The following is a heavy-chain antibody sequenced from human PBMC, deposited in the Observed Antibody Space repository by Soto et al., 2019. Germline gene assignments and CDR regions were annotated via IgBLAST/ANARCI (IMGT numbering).Heavy chain of an antibody. V-gene: IGHV2-26*01. Sequence: QVTLKESGPVLVKPTEPLTLTCTVSGFSLSNARMSVSWIRQPPGKAPEWLAHIFSNDAKSYSASLKSRLTISKDTSKSQVVLTMTNMDPVDTATYYCARIRGWGWLGPNDYWGQGTLVTVSS. J-gene: IGHJ4*02. CDR1: GFSLSNARMS. CDR2: IFSNDAK. CDR3: ARIRGWGWLGPNDY. D-gene: IGHD3-10*01.